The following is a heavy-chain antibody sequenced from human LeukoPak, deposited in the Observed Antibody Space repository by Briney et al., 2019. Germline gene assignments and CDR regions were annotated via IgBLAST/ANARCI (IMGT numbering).Heavy chain of an antibody. CDR2: IYSSGST. CDR3: ARDSLSEGFDP. J-gene: IGHJ5*02. Sequence: PGGSLRPSCEASGLTVSSNYMSWSRQAPGKGLEWVSVIYSSGSTYYADSVKGRFTISRHNSKNTLYLQMNSLRAEDTAVYYCARDSLSEGFDPWGQGTLVTVSS. D-gene: IGHD5/OR15-5a*01. V-gene: IGHV3-53*04. CDR1: GLTVSSNY.